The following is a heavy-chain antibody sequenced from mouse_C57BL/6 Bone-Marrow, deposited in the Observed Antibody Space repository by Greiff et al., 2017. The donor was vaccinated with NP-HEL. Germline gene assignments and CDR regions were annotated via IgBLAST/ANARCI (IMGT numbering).Heavy chain of an antibody. D-gene: IGHD1-1*01. CDR2: IYPGDGDT. V-gene: IGHV1-82*01. Sequence: QVQLQQSGPELVKPGASVKISCKASGYAFSSSWMNWVKQRPGKGLEWIGRIYPGDGDTNYNGKFKGKATLTADKSSSTAFMQLSSLTSEDSAVYIFASFLYYGSCYGVDYWGQGTSVTVTS. J-gene: IGHJ4*01. CDR1: GYAFSSSW. CDR3: ASFLYYGSCYGVDY.